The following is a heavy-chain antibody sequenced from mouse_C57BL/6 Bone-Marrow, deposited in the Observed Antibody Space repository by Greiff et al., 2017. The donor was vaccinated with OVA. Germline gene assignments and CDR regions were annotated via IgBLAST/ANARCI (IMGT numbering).Heavy chain of an antibody. J-gene: IGHJ3*01. D-gene: IGHD1-1*01. Sequence: EVHLVESEGGLVQPGRSMKLSCTASGFTFSDYYMAWVRQVPEKGLEWVANINYDGSSTYYLDSLKSRFIISRDNAKNILYLQMSSLKSEDTATYYCARDYYGSFAYWGQGTLVTVSA. V-gene: IGHV5-16*01. CDR3: ARDYYGSFAY. CDR2: INYDGSST. CDR1: GFTFSDYY.